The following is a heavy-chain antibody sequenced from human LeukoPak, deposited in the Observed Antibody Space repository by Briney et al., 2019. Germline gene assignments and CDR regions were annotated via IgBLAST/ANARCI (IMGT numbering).Heavy chain of an antibody. V-gene: IGHV3-30*18. CDR2: ISYDGSNK. CDR3: AKRRPYYYDSSGYSYYFDY. D-gene: IGHD3-22*01. Sequence: GGSLRLSCAASAFTFNNYAMSWVRQAPGKGLEWVAVISYDGSNKYYADSVKGRFTISRDNSKNTLYLQMNSLRAEDTAVYYCAKRRPYYYDSSGYSYYFDYWGQGTLVTVSS. J-gene: IGHJ4*02. CDR1: AFTFNNYA.